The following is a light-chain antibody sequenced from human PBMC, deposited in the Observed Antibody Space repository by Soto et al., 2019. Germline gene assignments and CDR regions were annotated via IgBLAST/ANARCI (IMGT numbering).Light chain of an antibody. CDR1: QSVSSSY. CDR3: QQYGSSPIP. V-gene: IGKV3-20*01. J-gene: IGKJ5*01. CDR2: GAS. Sequence: EIFLTHCQVTLALSPGDRATRSCRASQSVSSSYLAWYQQKRGQSPRLLIYGASSRATGIPDRFSGSGSGTDFTLTISRLEPEDFAVYYCQQYGSSPIPFGQGTRLEIK.